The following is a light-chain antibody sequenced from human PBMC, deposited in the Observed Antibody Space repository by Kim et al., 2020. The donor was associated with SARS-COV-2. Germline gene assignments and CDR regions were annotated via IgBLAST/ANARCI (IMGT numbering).Light chain of an antibody. J-gene: IGLJ1*01. Sequence: SYELTQPPSVSVSPGQTASITCSGDKLGDKYACWYQQKPGQSPVLVIYQDSKRPSGIPERFSGSNSGNTATLTISGTQAIDEAVYFCQAWDSSTEVFGTG. CDR1: KLGDKY. CDR3: QAWDSSTEV. V-gene: IGLV3-1*01. CDR2: QDS.